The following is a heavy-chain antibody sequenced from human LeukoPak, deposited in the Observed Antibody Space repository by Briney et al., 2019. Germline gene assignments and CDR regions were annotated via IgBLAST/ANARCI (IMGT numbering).Heavy chain of an antibody. CDR2: VYPSGST. D-gene: IGHD5-12*01. CDR3: ARDRSGYSEYYFDY. Sequence: PSETLSLTCTVSGGSISSYCWSWIRQPAGKGLEWIGRVYPSGSTNCNPSLKSRVTISIDKSKNQFSLKLTSVTAADTAVYYCARDRSGYSEYYFDYWGQGTLVTVSS. CDR1: GGSISSYC. J-gene: IGHJ4*02. V-gene: IGHV4-4*07.